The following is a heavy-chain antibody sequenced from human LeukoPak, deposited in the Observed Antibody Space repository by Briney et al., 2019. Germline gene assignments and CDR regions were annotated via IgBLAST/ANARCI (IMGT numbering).Heavy chain of an antibody. CDR1: GYTFTSYG. CDR3: ARDLPMNSPVYYY. Sequence: GASVKVSCKASGYTFTSYGISWVRQAPGQGLEWMGWINPNSGGTNYAQKFQGRVTMTRDTSISTAYMELSRLRSDDTAVYYCARDLPMNSPVYYYWGQGTLVTVSS. J-gene: IGHJ4*02. V-gene: IGHV1-2*02. D-gene: IGHD2-8*01. CDR2: INPNSGGT.